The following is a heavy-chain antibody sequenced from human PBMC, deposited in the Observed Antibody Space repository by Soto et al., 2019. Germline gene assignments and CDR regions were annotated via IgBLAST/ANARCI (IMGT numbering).Heavy chain of an antibody. CDR2: ISGSGGST. D-gene: IGHD6-6*01. CDR3: AKEERASAARLGRFYYYYYMDV. J-gene: IGHJ6*03. Sequence: PGGSLRLSCAASGFTFSSYAMSWVRQAPGKGLEWVSAISGSGGSTYYADSVKGRFTISRDNSKNTLYLQMNSLRAEDTAVYYCAKEERASAARLGRFYYYYYMDVWGKGTTVTVSS. CDR1: GFTFSSYA. V-gene: IGHV3-23*01.